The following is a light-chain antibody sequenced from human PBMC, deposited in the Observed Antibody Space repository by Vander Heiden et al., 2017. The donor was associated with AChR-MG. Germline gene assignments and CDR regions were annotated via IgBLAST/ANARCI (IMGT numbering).Light chain of an antibody. J-gene: IGLJ2*01. CDR1: SLRSYY. V-gene: IGLV3-19*01. Sequence: SSELTQDPAVSEALGQTVRITCQGDSLRSYYASWYQQKPGQAPVLVSYGKNNRPSGIPDRFSGSSSGNTASLTITGAQAEDEADYYCNSRDSSGPLFGGGTKLTVL. CDR3: NSRDSSGPL. CDR2: GKN.